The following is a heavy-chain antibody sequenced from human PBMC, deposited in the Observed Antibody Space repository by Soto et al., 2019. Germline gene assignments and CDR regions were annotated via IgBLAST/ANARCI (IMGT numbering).Heavy chain of an antibody. CDR1: GFSVSAYY. CDR2: ISGDSVYT. CDR3: ATGQQVRMADI. D-gene: IGHD6-13*01. V-gene: IGHV3-11*03. Sequence: QVPLLESGGGLVKPGGSLRLSCAASGFSVSAYYMGWIRQPPGKWLGWIPYISGDSVYTIHADSVNDRFTISRDKAKNSLYLQMNSLRAEDTAVYFCATGQQVRMADIWGQGTMVTVSS. J-gene: IGHJ3*02.